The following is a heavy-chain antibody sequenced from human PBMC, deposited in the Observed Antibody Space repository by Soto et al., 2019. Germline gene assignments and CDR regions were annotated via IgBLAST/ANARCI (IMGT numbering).Heavy chain of an antibody. J-gene: IGHJ5*02. Sequence: QVQLVQSGAEVKKPGASVKVSCKASGYTFTSYAMHWVRQAPGQRLEWMGWINAGNGNTKYSQKFQGRVTITRDTSASTADMELSSLRSEDTAVYYCARSGCSSTSCYTWFDPWGQGTLVTVSS. D-gene: IGHD2-2*02. CDR2: INAGNGNT. V-gene: IGHV1-3*01. CDR1: GYTFTSYA. CDR3: ARSGCSSTSCYTWFDP.